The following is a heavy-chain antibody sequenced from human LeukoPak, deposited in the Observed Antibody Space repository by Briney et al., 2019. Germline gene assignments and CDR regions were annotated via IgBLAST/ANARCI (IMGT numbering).Heavy chain of an antibody. V-gene: IGHV4-30-4*07. J-gene: IGHJ4*02. CDR2: IYYSGST. D-gene: IGHD3-9*01. Sequence: PSETLSLTCAVSGGSISSGGYSWSWIRQPPGKGLEWIGYIYYSGSTYYNPSLKSRVTISVDTSKNQFSLKLSSVTAADTAVYYCARLPRTPNYDILTGYDTPDPFDYWGQGTLVTVSS. CDR1: GGSISSGGYS. CDR3: ARLPRTPNYDILTGYDTPDPFDY.